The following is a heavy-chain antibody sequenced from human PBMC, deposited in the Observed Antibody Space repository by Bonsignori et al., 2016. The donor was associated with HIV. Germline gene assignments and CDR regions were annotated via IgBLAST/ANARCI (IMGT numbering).Heavy chain of an antibody. Sequence: SETLSLTCAVYGGSFSGYYWSWIRQPPGKGLEWIGEINHVGSTNYNPSLKSRVTISLDTSKNQFSLKLISVTAADTAVYFCARGVEWMGTYDKWGLGALVTVSS. J-gene: IGHJ4*02. CDR3: ARGVEWMGTYDK. CDR2: INHVGST. D-gene: IGHD3-3*01. V-gene: IGHV4-34*01. CDR1: GGSFSGYY.